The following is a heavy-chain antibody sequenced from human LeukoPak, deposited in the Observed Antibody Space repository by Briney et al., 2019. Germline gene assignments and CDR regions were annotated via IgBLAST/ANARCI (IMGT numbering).Heavy chain of an antibody. J-gene: IGHJ4*02. Sequence: ASVEVSCKVSEYTLTELSMHWVRQAPGKGLEWMGGFDPEDGETIYAQKFQGRVTMTEDTSTDTAYMELSSLRSEDTAVYYCATSVRGGLNAYYFDYWGQGTLVTVSS. D-gene: IGHD3-16*01. V-gene: IGHV1-24*01. CDR1: EYTLTELS. CDR2: FDPEDGET. CDR3: ATSVRGGLNAYYFDY.